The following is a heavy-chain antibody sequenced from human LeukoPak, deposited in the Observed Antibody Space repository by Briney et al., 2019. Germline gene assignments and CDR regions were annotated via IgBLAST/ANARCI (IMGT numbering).Heavy chain of an antibody. CDR3: ARERGLGRASDAFDI. V-gene: IGHV3-66*01. D-gene: IGHD3-10*01. Sequence: GGSLRLSCAASGFTVSSKYMNWVRQAPGKGLEWVSVIYSAGTTDYADSVKGRFTISRGNSKNALYLQMNSLRAEDTAVYYCARERGLGRASDAFDIWGQGTMVTVSS. J-gene: IGHJ3*02. CDR1: GFTVSSKY. CDR2: IYSAGTT.